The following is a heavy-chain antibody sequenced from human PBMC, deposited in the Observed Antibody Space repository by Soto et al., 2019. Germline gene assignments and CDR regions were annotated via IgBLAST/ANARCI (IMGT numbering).Heavy chain of an antibody. CDR1: GGSISSYY. J-gene: IGHJ4*02. CDR2: IYYSGST. CDR3: ARLCSGGSCYGPYTYFDY. Sequence: SETLSLTCTVSGGSISSYYWSWIRQPPGKGLEWIGYIYYSGSTNYNPSLKSRVTISVDTSKNQFSLKLSSVTAADTAVYYCARLCSGGSCYGPYTYFDYRGQETLVTVSS. D-gene: IGHD2-15*01. V-gene: IGHV4-59*01.